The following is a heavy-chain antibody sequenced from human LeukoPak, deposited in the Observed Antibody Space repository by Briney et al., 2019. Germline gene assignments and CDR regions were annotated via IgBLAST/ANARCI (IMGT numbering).Heavy chain of an antibody. CDR3: ARVGYTYGYAGEKYYYYYMDV. V-gene: IGHV4-34*01. J-gene: IGHJ6*03. CDR1: GGSFSGYS. D-gene: IGHD5-18*01. CDR2: ISLSGST. Sequence: PSETLSLTCAVYGGSFSGYSWSWIRQSPGKGLEWIGEISLSGSTNYNPSLKSRVTISVDTSKNQFSLKLRSVTAADTAVYYCARVGYTYGYAGEKYYYYYMDVWGRGTTVTVSS.